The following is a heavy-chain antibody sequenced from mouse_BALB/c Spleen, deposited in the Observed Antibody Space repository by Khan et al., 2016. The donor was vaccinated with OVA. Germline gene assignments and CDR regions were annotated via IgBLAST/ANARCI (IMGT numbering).Heavy chain of an antibody. J-gene: IGHJ3*01. Sequence: VQLQQSGPGLVKPSQSLSLTCTVTGYSITSEYAWNWIRHFPGNNLEWMGYINYSGHTSYNPSLKSRISITRDPSKNQFFLQLHSVTTEDTATYYGTRKDYYDYDPFPYRGQGTLVTVSA. D-gene: IGHD2-4*01. CDR3: TRKDYYDYDPFPY. CDR2: INYSGHT. V-gene: IGHV3-2*02. CDR1: GYSITSEYA.